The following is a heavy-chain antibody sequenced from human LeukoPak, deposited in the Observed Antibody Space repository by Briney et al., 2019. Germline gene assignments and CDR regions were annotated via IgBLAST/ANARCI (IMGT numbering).Heavy chain of an antibody. CDR1: GGSFSGYY. D-gene: IGHD6-19*01. V-gene: IGHV4-34*03. Sequence: SSETLSLTCAVYGGSFSGYYWSWIRQPPGKGLEWIGEINHSGSTNYNPSLKSRVTISVDTSKNQFSLKLSSVTAADTAVYYCCGGGAVAPTSPNWGQGTLVTVSS. CDR2: INHSGST. CDR3: CGGGAVAPTSPN. J-gene: IGHJ4*02.